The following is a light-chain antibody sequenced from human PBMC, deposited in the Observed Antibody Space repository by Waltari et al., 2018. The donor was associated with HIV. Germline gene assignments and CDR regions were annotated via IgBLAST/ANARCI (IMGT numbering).Light chain of an antibody. Sequence: QSVLTQPPSASGTPGQRVTISCSGSSSNIGTTYIYWYQQLPGPSPNLLIYRNSQRPSGVPDRVSGSKSGTSASLAISDLRSEDEADYYCSAWDDSLSGRVFGGGTKLTVL. J-gene: IGLJ3*02. CDR1: SSNIGTTY. V-gene: IGLV1-47*01. CDR2: RNS. CDR3: SAWDDSLSGRV.